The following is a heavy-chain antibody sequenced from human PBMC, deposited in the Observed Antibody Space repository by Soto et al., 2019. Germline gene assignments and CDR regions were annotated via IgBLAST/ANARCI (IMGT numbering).Heavy chain of an antibody. D-gene: IGHD6-19*01. CDR2: LYSGGST. CDR1: GFTVSGNF. Sequence: EVQLVESGGGLIQPGGSLRLSCAASGFTVSGNFVSWVRQAPGKGLDWVSVLYSGGSTYYADSVKGRFTISRDNSKNTLYLQMNSLRAEDTAVYYCATTPGIAVHGTECWGQGTLVTVSS. J-gene: IGHJ4*02. V-gene: IGHV3-53*01. CDR3: ATTPGIAVHGTEC.